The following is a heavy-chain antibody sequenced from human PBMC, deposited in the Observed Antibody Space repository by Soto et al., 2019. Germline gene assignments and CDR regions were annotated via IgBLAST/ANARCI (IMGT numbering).Heavy chain of an antibody. Sequence: QVQLVEGGGDVVQPGRSLRLSCAASGFSLSTKHMHWVRQAPGKGLEWVALISNEGNSKDYADSVKGRFTVSRDNSKNTLYLQMDNLRPEDAARYYCVKEDRSSGSEGTFFHWGQGTLVTVSS. CDR3: VKEDRSSGSEGTFFH. J-gene: IGHJ1*01. D-gene: IGHD3-22*01. CDR1: GFSLSTKH. CDR2: ISNEGNSK. V-gene: IGHV3-30-3*01.